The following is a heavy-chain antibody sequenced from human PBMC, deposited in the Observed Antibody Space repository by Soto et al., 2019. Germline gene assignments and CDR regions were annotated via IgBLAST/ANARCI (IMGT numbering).Heavy chain of an antibody. J-gene: IGHJ4*02. CDR1: GFTFTIHG. V-gene: IGHV1-3*01. CDR2: INAGNGNT. D-gene: IGHD3-22*01. CDR3: ARDSTPLRGIVVVITFFDY. Sequence: ASVKVSCKVSGFTFTIHGIAWVRQAPGQRLEWMGWINAGNGNTKYSQKFQGRVTITRDTSTSTAYMELSSLRSEDTAVYYCARDSTPLRGIVVVITFFDYWGQGTLVTVSS.